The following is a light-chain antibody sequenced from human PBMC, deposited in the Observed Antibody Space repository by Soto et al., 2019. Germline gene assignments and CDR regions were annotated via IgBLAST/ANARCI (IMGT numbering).Light chain of an antibody. CDR1: QDISNY. V-gene: IGKV1-33*01. CDR2: DAS. Sequence: DIQMTQSPSSLSASVGDRVTITCQASQDISNYLNWYQQKPGKAPKLLIYDASNLETGVPSRFSGSGSGTDFTFTISSLQPEDIATYYCQQYDNLPPTCGPGTKGAIK. J-gene: IGKJ3*01. CDR3: QQYDNLPPT.